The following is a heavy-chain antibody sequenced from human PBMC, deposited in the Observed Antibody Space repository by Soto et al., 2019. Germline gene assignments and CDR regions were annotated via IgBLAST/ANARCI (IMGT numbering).Heavy chain of an antibody. J-gene: IGHJ3*02. CDR2: INPSGGST. V-gene: IGHV1-46*01. D-gene: IGHD6-13*01. CDR1: GYTFTSYY. CDR3: ASRAADAFDI. Sequence: ASVKVSCKASGYTFTSYYMHWVRQAPGQGLEWMGIINPSGGSTRYVQKFQGRVNMTRDTSTSTVYMELSTLRSEDTAVYYCASRAADAFDIWGQGTMVTVSS.